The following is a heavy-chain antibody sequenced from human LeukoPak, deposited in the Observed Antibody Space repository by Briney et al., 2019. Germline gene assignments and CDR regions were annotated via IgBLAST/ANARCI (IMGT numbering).Heavy chain of an antibody. D-gene: IGHD5-18*01. CDR3: ARVDTVMAYYFDL. V-gene: IGHV3-21*01. Sequence: GGSLRLSCGASGFAFGSYSMNWVRQAPGKGLEWVSSISGSSSYIYYADSVKGRFTISRDNAKNSLYLQMNSLRAEDTAVYYCARVDTVMAYYFDLWGQGTLVTVSS. CDR1: GFAFGSYS. J-gene: IGHJ4*02. CDR2: ISGSSSYI.